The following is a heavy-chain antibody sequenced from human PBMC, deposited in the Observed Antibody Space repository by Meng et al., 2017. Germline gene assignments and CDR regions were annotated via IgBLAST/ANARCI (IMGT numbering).Heavy chain of an antibody. CDR1: GGSFSGYY. CDR3: ASSGYNYGYRFDY. CDR2: INHSGST. V-gene: IGHV4-34*01. Sequence: QVQLQQWGAGLLKASETLSLTCAVYGGSFSGYYWSWIRQPPGKGLEWIGEINHSGSTNYNPSLKSRVTISVDTSKNQFSLKLSSVTAADTAVYYCASSGYNYGYRFDYWGQGTLVTVSS. D-gene: IGHD5-18*01. J-gene: IGHJ4*02.